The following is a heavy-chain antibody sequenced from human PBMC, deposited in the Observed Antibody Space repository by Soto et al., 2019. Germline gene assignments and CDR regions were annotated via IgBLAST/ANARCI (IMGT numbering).Heavy chain of an antibody. Sequence: SETLSLTCPVSGGSISSYYGSWLRPPPGKGLEWIGYIYYSGSTNYNPSLKSRVTISVDTSKNQFSLKLSSVTAADTAVYYCARGLVVVAATRWSYYYGMDVWGQGTTVTVSS. CDR2: IYYSGST. CDR1: GGSISSYY. V-gene: IGHV4-59*01. CDR3: ARGLVVVAATRWSYYYGMDV. J-gene: IGHJ6*02. D-gene: IGHD2-15*01.